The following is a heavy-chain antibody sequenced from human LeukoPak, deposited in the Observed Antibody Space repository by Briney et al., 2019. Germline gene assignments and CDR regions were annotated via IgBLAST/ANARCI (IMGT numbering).Heavy chain of an antibody. J-gene: IGHJ4*02. CDR1: GYTFTSYA. D-gene: IGHD6-13*01. CDR2: INAGNGNT. Sequence: GASEKVSCKAFGYTFTSYAMHWVRQAPGQRLEWMGWINAGNGNTKYSQKFQGRVTITRDTSASTAYMELSSLRSEDTAVYYCARRAAAAEIDYWGQGTLVTVSS. V-gene: IGHV1-3*01. CDR3: ARRAAAAEIDY.